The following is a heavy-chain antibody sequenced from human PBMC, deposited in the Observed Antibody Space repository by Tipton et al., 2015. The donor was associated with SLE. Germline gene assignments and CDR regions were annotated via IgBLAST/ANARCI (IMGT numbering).Heavy chain of an antibody. CDR1: GFTFSSSA. J-gene: IGHJ4*02. D-gene: IGHD2-15*01. CDR3: ARDLKPAQVAATPYYFDY. CDR2: ISGSGGST. V-gene: IGHV3-23*01. Sequence: GSLRLSCAASGFTFSSSAMSWVRQAPGQGPEGVSAISGSGGSTYYAASVKGRFTVSRDNAKNSLYMQMNSLRAEDTAVYYCARDLKPAQVAATPYYFDYWGQGTLVTVSS.